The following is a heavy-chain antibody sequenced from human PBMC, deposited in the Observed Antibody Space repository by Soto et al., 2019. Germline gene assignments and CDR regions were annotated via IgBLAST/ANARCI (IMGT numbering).Heavy chain of an antibody. Sequence: QVQLVESGGGVVQPGRSLRLSCAASGFTFSSYAMHWVRQAPGKGLEWVAVISYDGSNKYYADSVKGRFTISRDNSKNTLYLQMNSLRAEDTAVYYCARRGYYFGSGSLGDYYEMDVWGQGTTVTVSS. V-gene: IGHV3-30-3*01. J-gene: IGHJ6*02. CDR2: ISYDGSNK. CDR3: ARRGYYFGSGSLGDYYEMDV. D-gene: IGHD3-10*01. CDR1: GFTFSSYA.